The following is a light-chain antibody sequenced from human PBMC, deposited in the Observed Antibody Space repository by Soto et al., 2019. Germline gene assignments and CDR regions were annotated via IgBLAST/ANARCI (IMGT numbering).Light chain of an antibody. CDR3: CSYACSGTVV. CDR1: TSAVGAYNY. J-gene: IGLJ3*02. Sequence: QSALTQPRSVPGSPGQSVTISCTSTTSAVGAYNYESWYQQHPGKVPKLLIYDVSRRPSGVPDRFSGSKSGNTASLTISGLQADDEADYYCCSYACSGTVVFGGGTKLTVL. CDR2: DVS. V-gene: IGLV2-11*01.